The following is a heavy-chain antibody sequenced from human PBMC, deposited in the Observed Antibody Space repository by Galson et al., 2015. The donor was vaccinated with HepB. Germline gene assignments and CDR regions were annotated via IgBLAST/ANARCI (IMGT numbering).Heavy chain of an antibody. CDR3: ARDSNLVVPAAIVWYFDL. J-gene: IGHJ2*01. V-gene: IGHV3-30-3*01. CDR1: GFTFSSYA. CDR2: ISYDGSNK. D-gene: IGHD2-2*02. Sequence: SLRLSCAASGFTFSSYAMHWVRQAPGKGLEWVAVISYDGSNKYYADSVKGRFTISRDNSKNTLYLQMNSLRAEDTAVYYCARDSNLVVPAAIVWYFDLWGRGTLVTVSS.